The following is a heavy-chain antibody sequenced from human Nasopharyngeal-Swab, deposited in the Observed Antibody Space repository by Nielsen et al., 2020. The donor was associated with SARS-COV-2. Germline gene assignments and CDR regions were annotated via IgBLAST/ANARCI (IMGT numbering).Heavy chain of an antibody. CDR3: ARGVVVPAANPLWWFDP. J-gene: IGHJ5*02. D-gene: IGHD2-2*01. V-gene: IGHV3-21*01. CDR1: GFTFSSYS. CDR2: ISSSSSYI. Sequence: GESLKISCAASGFTFSSYSMNWVRQAPGEGLEWVSSISSSSSYIYYADSVKGRFTISRDNAKNSLYLRMNSLRAEDTAVYYCARGVVVPAANPLWWFDPWGQGTLVTVSS.